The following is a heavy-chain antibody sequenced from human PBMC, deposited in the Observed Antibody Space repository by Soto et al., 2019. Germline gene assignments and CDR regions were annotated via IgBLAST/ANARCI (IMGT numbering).Heavy chain of an antibody. J-gene: IGHJ5*02. D-gene: IGHD3-9*01. CDR1: GGTFSSYT. CDR2: IIPILGIA. CDR3: ARDLNRYFDWLLYNWFDP. V-gene: IGHV1-69*04. Sequence: GASVKGSCKASGGTFSSYTISWVRQAPGQGLEWMGRIIPILGIANYAQKFQGRVTITADKSTSTAYMELSSLRSEDTAMYYCARDLNRYFDWLLYNWFDPWGQGTLVTVSS.